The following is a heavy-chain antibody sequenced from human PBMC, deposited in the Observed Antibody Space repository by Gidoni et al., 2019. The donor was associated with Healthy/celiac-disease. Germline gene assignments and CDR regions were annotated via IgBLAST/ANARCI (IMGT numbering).Heavy chain of an antibody. Sequence: QVQLQESGPGLVKPSETLSLTCTVSGGSVSSGSYYWSWIRQPPGKGLEWIGYIYYSGSHNYNPSLKSRVTISVDTSKNQFSLKLSSVTAADTAVYYCASRVDTAMAFDYWGQGTLVTVSS. V-gene: IGHV4-61*01. CDR3: ASRVDTAMAFDY. J-gene: IGHJ4*02. CDR2: IYYSGSH. D-gene: IGHD5-18*01. CDR1: GGSVSSGSYY.